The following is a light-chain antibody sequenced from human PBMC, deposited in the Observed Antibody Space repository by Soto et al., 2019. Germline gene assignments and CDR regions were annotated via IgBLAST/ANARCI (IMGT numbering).Light chain of an antibody. J-gene: IGKJ1*01. CDR1: QSLSSSY. V-gene: IGKV3-20*01. CDR3: QQYHTSPLT. Sequence: EIVLTQSPSTLSSSPGERATLSCRASQSLSSSYLAWYQQKPGQAPRLLIYGASSRATGIPDRFSGSGSGTDFTLTISRLEPEDFALYYCQQYHTSPLTVGQGTKVDIK. CDR2: GAS.